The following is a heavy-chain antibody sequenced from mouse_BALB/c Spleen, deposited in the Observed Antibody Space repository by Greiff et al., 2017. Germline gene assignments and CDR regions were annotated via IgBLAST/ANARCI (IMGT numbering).Heavy chain of an antibody. Sequence: EVQRVESGGGLVKPGGSLKLSCAASGFTFSDYYMYWVRQTPEKRLEWVATISDGGSYTYYLDSVKGRFTISRDNAKNNLYLQMSSLKSEDTAMYYCARAQSNWYFDVWGAGTTVTVSS. CDR3: ARAQSNWYFDV. J-gene: IGHJ1*01. CDR1: GFTFSDYY. CDR2: ISDGGSYT. V-gene: IGHV5-4*02.